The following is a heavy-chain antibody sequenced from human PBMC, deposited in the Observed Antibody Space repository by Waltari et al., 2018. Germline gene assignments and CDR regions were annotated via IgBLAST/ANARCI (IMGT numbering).Heavy chain of an antibody. CDR2: IYHSGST. CDR1: GSPISSGYY. CDR3: ARGYSSSSIFDP. V-gene: IGHV4-38-2*02. J-gene: IGHJ5*02. D-gene: IGHD6-13*01. Sequence: QVQLQESGPGLVKPSETLSLTCTASGSPISSGYYWGWIRQPPGKGLEWIGSIYHSGSTYYNPSLKSRVTISVDTSKNQFSLKLSSVTAADTAVYYCARGYSSSSIFDPWGQGTLVTVSS.